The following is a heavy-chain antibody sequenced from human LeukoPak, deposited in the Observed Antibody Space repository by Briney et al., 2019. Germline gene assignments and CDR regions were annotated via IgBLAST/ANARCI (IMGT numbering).Heavy chain of an antibody. CDR3: ARHPLYYYDSSGYYHSYYYMDV. CDR2: IYPGDSDT. V-gene: IGHV5-51*01. D-gene: IGHD3-22*01. J-gene: IGHJ6*03. CDR1: GYRFATSW. Sequence: GESLKISCKGSGYRFATSWLGWVRQMPGKGLEWMGIIYPGDSDTRYSPSFQGQVTISADKSISTAYLQWSSLKASDTAMYYCARHPLYYYDSSGYYHSYYYMDVWGKGTTVTVSS.